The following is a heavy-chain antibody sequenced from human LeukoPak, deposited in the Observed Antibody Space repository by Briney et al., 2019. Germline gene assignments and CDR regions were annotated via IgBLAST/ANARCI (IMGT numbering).Heavy chain of an antibody. Sequence: GASVKVSCKASGYTFTGYYMHWVRQAPGQGLEWMGRINPNSGGTNYAQKFQGRVTMTRDTSISTAYMELSSLRSEDTAVYYCAREPGDIVVVPAAVYYYYYGMDVWGQGTTVTVSS. CDR2: INPNSGGT. D-gene: IGHD2-2*01. CDR3: AREPGDIVVVPAAVYYYYYGMDV. V-gene: IGHV1-2*06. J-gene: IGHJ6*02. CDR1: GYTFTGYY.